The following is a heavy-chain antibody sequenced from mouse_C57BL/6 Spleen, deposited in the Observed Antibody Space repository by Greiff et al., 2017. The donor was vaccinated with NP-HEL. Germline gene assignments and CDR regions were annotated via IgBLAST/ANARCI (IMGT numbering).Heavy chain of an antibody. CDR2: ISDGGSYT. CDR3: ARGGTVVATDYLDY. CDR1: GFTFSSYA. Sequence: EVHLVESGGGLVKPGGSLKLSCAASGFTFSSYAMSWVRQTPEKRLEWVATISDGGSYTYYPDNVKGRFTISRDNAKNNLYLQMSQLQSEDTAMYYCARGGTVVATDYLDYWGQGTTLTVSS. V-gene: IGHV5-4*01. D-gene: IGHD1-1*01. J-gene: IGHJ2*01.